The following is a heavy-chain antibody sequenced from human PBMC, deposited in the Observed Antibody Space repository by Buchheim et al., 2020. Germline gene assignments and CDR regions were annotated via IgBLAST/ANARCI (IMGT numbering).Heavy chain of an antibody. V-gene: IGHV3-30*18. D-gene: IGHD6-13*01. J-gene: IGHJ4*02. CDR3: ANVRAHSSSWGGYFDY. CDR1: GFTFSSYG. Sequence: QVQLVESGGGVVQPGRSLRLSCAASGFTFSSYGMHWVRQAPGKGLEWVAVISYDGSNKYYADSVKGRFTISRDNSKNTLYLQMNSLRAEDTAVYYCANVRAHSSSWGGYFDYWGQGTL. CDR2: ISYDGSNK.